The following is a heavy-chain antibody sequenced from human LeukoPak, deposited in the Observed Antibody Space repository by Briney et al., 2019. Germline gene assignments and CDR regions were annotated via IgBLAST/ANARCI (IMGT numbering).Heavy chain of an antibody. J-gene: IGHJ3*02. D-gene: IGHD1-26*01. Sequence: GGSLRLSCAASGFTVSSNYMSWVRQAPGKGLEWVSIIYSGGSTFYADSVKGRFTISRDNSKNTLYLQMNSLRAEDTAVFYCARGGSYLSAFDIWGQGTMVTVSS. CDR3: ARGGSYLSAFDI. CDR2: IYSGGST. CDR1: GFTVSSNY. V-gene: IGHV3-53*01.